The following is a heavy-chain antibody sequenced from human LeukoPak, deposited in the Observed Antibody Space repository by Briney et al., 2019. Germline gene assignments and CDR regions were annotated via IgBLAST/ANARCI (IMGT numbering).Heavy chain of an antibody. CDR1: GFTFSSYA. D-gene: IGHD5-24*01. CDR2: ISGSGSTT. Sequence: GGSLRLSCAASGFTFSSYAMNWVRQAPGKGLEWVSGISGSGSTTYYAVSVEGRFTISRDKSKSTVYLQMNSLRAEDTAVYYCARDLTRDGYNHDIRYGMDVWGQGTTVTVSS. V-gene: IGHV3-23*01. CDR3: ARDLTRDGYNHDIRYGMDV. J-gene: IGHJ6*02.